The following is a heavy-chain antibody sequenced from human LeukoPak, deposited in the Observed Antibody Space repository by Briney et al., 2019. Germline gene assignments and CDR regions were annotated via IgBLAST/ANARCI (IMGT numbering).Heavy chain of an antibody. Sequence: GGSLRLSCAASGFTFSNYTIHCVRQAPGKGLDWVAVISCDGSNQFYADSVKGRFTISRDNSKNTLYLQMNSLRAEDTAVYYCAKNPPLASRVVVIFFDYWGQGTLVTVSS. V-gene: IGHV3-30*04. J-gene: IGHJ4*02. D-gene: IGHD3-22*01. CDR2: ISCDGSNQ. CDR1: GFTFSNYT. CDR3: AKNPPLASRVVVIFFDY.